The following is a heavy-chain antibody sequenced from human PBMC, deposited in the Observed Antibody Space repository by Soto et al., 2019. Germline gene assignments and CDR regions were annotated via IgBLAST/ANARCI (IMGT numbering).Heavy chain of an antibody. CDR2: IYYSGST. D-gene: IGHD5-12*01. J-gene: IGHJ4*02. V-gene: IGHV4-31*03. CDR1: GGSISSGGYY. Sequence: QVQLQESGPGLVKPSQTLSLTCTVSGGSISSGGYYWSWIRQHPGKGLEWIGYIYYSGSTYYNPSLKSRVTIAVDTSKNQFSLKLSSVTAADTAVYYCARDWDSGYDQGCDYWGQGTLDTVSS. CDR3: ARDWDSGYDQGCDY.